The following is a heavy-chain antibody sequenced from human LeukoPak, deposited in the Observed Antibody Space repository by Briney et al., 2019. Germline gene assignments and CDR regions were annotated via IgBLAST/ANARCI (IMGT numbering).Heavy chain of an antibody. Sequence: GGTLRLSCGASGFTFTNHGTSWVRQAPGKGLEWVSAISGSGANTYYTDSVRGRFIISRDQSRKALYLQMNRLRAEDTAIYYCASHAAYTSDWRARTFDYWGQGTLVTVSS. V-gene: IGHV3-23*01. J-gene: IGHJ4*02. CDR2: ISGSGANT. CDR3: ASHAAYTSDWRARTFDY. CDR1: GFTFTNHG. D-gene: IGHD6-19*01.